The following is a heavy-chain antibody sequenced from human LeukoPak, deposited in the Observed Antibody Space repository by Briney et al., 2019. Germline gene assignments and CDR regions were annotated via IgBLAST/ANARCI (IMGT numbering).Heavy chain of an antibody. CDR2: ISGSGGST. CDR1: GFTFSSYA. D-gene: IGHD1-26*01. Sequence: GGSLRLSCAASGFTFSSYAMSWVRHPPAKELEWVSAISGSGGSTYYADSVKGRFTISRDNSKNTLYLQMNSLRAEDTAVYYCAKDPDIVGATTPDYWGQGTLVTVSS. J-gene: IGHJ4*02. V-gene: IGHV3-23*01. CDR3: AKDPDIVGATTPDY.